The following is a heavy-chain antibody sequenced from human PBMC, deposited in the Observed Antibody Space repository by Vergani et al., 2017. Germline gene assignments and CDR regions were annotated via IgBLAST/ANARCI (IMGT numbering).Heavy chain of an antibody. CDR2: ISSSSSTI. Sequence: EVQLVESGGGLVQPGGSLRLSCAASGFTFSSYSMNWVRQAPGKGLEWVSYISSSSSTIYYADSVKGRFTISRDNAKNSLYLQMNSLRAEDTAVYYCAKLYYDFWSGYYTKSSTYYFDYWGQGTLVTVSS. CDR1: GFTFSSYS. D-gene: IGHD3-3*01. V-gene: IGHV3-48*01. J-gene: IGHJ4*02. CDR3: AKLYYDFWSGYYTKSSTYYFDY.